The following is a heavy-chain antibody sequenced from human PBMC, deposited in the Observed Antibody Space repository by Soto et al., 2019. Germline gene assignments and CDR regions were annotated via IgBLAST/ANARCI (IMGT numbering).Heavy chain of an antibody. CDR1: GGSISSGDCY. J-gene: IGHJ5*02. CDR3: AREKYDSSGRNWFDL. V-gene: IGHV4-30-4*01. D-gene: IGHD3-22*01. Sequence: SETLSLTCTVSGGSISSGDCYWSWIRQPPGKGLEWIGYIYYSGSTYYNPSLKSRVTISVDTSKNQFSLKLSSVTAADTAVYYCAREKYDSSGRNWFDLWGQGTLVTVSS. CDR2: IYYSGST.